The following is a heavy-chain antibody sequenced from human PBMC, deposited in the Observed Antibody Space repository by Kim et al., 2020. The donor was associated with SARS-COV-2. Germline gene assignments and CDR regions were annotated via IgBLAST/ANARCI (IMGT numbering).Heavy chain of an antibody. Sequence: DYALSVRSRQTITPDTSKTPFTLQLSSVTPEDTAVYYCARDTPGQKGFDIWGQGTMVTVSS. V-gene: IGHV6-1*01. CDR3: ARDTPGQKGFDI. J-gene: IGHJ3*02.